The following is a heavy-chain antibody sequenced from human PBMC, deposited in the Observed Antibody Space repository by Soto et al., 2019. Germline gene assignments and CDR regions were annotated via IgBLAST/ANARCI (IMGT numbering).Heavy chain of an antibody. V-gene: IGHV4-30-4*02. CDR2: IYYSGST. Sequence: SDTLSLSCTVSGGSISSGDYYWSWIRQPPGKGLEWIGYIYYSGSTYYNPSLKSRVTISVDTSKNQFSLKLSSVTAADTAVYYCARTRLRNWFDPWGQGTLVTVSS. D-gene: IGHD5-12*01. CDR1: GGSISSGDYY. J-gene: IGHJ5*02. CDR3: ARTRLRNWFDP.